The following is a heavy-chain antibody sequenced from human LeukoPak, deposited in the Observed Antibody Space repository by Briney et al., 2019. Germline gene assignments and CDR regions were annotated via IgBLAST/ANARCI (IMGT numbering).Heavy chain of an antibody. D-gene: IGHD1-26*01. CDR3: ARSGSPLPVEFDY. CDR2: ISYDGSNK. CDR1: GFTFSSYA. V-gene: IGHV3-30-3*01. J-gene: IGHJ4*02. Sequence: GRSLRRSCAASGFTFSSYAMHWVRQAPGKGLEWVAVISYDGSNKYYADSVKGRLTISRDNSKNTLYLQMNSLRAEDTAVYYCARSGSPLPVEFDYWGQGTLVTVSS.